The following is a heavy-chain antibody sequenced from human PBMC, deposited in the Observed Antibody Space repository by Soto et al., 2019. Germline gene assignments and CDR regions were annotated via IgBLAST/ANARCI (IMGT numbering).Heavy chain of an antibody. J-gene: IGHJ4*02. CDR1: GGSISSYY. V-gene: IGHV4-59*08. Sequence: QVQLQESGPGLVKPSETLSLTCTVSGGSISSYYWSWIRQPPGKGLEWIGYIYNSGSTNYNPSLKSRVTISVDMSKNQFFLKLNSVTAADTAVYYCARHESSGWYYFDYWGQGTLVTVSS. D-gene: IGHD6-19*01. CDR2: IYNSGST. CDR3: ARHESSGWYYFDY.